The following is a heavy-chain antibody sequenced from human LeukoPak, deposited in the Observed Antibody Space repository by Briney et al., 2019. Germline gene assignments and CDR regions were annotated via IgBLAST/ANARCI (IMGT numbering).Heavy chain of an antibody. CDR2: INSDGSST. CDR3: ASLDVVVTASGRFDP. J-gene: IGHJ5*02. CDR1: GFTFSSYW. V-gene: IGHV3-74*01. Sequence: GGSLRLXCAASGFTFSSYWMHWVRQAPGKGLVWVSRINSDGSSTSYADSVKGRFTISRDNAKNTLYLQMNSLRAEDTAVYYCASLDVVVTASGRFDPWGQGTLVTVSS. D-gene: IGHD2-21*02.